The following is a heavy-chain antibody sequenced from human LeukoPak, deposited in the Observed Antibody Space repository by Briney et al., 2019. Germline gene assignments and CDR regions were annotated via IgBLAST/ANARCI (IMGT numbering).Heavy chain of an antibody. CDR3: SRELVDYDFWSGYYPKYYFDY. CDR1: GGSFSGYY. V-gene: IGHV4-34*01. Sequence: SETLSLTCAVYGGSFSGYYWSWIRQPPGKGLEWIGEINHSGSTNYNPSLKSRVTISVDTSKNQFSLKLSSVTAADTAVYYCSRELVDYDFWSGYYPKYYFDYWGQGTLVTVSS. D-gene: IGHD3-3*01. CDR2: INHSGST. J-gene: IGHJ4*02.